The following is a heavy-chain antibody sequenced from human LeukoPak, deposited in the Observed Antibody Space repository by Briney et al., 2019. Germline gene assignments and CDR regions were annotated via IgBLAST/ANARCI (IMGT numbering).Heavy chain of an antibody. V-gene: IGHV3-23*01. CDR1: GFTFSSYA. Sequence: GGSLRLSCAASGFTFSSYAMSWVRQAPGKGLEWVSAISGSGGSTYYADSVKGRFTISRDNSKNTLYLQMNSLRAEDTAVYYCASVPSMIWDRYFDYWGQGTLVTVSS. J-gene: IGHJ4*02. D-gene: IGHD3-22*01. CDR3: ASVPSMIWDRYFDY. CDR2: ISGSGGST.